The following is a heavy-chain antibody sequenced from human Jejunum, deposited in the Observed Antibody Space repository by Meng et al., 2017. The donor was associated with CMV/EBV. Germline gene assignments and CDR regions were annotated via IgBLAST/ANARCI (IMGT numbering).Heavy chain of an antibody. V-gene: IGHV1-69*04. J-gene: IGHJ4*02. Sequence: FCSYSISWARPAPGHGLEWMGRVIPLNGITNYAQKFQGRVTITADKSTGTAYMELSSLRSDDTAVYYCARDLRTYYYDTSGYYYWGQGTLVTVSS. CDR2: VIPLNGIT. CDR1: FCSYS. D-gene: IGHD3-22*01. CDR3: ARDLRTYYYDTSGYYY.